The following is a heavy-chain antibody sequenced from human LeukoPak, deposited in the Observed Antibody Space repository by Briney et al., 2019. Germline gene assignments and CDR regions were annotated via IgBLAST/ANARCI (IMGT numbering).Heavy chain of an antibody. D-gene: IGHD3-22*01. CDR2: INPNSGGT. V-gene: IGHV1-2*06. CDR1: GYSFTGYY. Sequence: ASVKVSCKASGYSFTGYYMHWVRQAPGQGLEWMGRINPNSGGTNYAQKFQGRVTMTRDTSISTAYMELSRLRSDDTAVYYCARDLTHDSSGDLDYWGQGTLVTVSS. J-gene: IGHJ4*02. CDR3: ARDLTHDSSGDLDY.